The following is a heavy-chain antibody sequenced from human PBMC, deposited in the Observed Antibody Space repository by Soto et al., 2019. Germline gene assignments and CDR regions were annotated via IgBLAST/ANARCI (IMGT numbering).Heavy chain of an antibody. D-gene: IGHD3-10*01. CDR2: ITDTGGDT. J-gene: IGHJ4*02. Sequence: PGGSLRLSCAVSGLDVSGNYMTWVRQAPGKGLEWVSTITDTGGDTKYADSVRGRFTMSRDNSKKTLYLQMNSLRVEDSALYYCARGSTDSYPGSRIFDFWGRGTLVTVSS. CDR1: GLDVSGNY. CDR3: ARGSTDSYPGSRIFDF. V-gene: IGHV3-23*01.